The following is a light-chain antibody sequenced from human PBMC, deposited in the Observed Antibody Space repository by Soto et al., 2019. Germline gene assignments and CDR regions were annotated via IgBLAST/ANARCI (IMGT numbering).Light chain of an antibody. CDR3: QQYLTTPLT. J-gene: IGKJ4*01. V-gene: IGKV4-1*01. CDR1: QSVLYSLNNKNY. Sequence: DIVMTQSPDSLAVSLGERATINCKSSQSVLYSLNNKNYLAWYQQKPGQPPKLLIYWASTRESGVPDRFSGSGSGTDFTLTISNLQAEDVAVYSCQQYLTTPLTFGGGTKVEIK. CDR2: WAS.